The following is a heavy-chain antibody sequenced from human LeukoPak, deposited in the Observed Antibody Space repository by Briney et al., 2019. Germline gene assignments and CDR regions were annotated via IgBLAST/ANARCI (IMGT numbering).Heavy chain of an antibody. CDR2: INHSGST. CDR3: ARSFGYSSGWYFGY. CDR1: GGSFSVYY. V-gene: IGHV4-34*01. J-gene: IGHJ4*02. Sequence: PSETLSLTCAVYGGSFSVYYWSWIRQPPGKGLEWIGEINHSGSTNYNPSLKSRVTISVDTSKNQFSLKLSSVTAADTAVYYCARSFGYSSGWYFGYWGQGTLVTVSS. D-gene: IGHD6-19*01.